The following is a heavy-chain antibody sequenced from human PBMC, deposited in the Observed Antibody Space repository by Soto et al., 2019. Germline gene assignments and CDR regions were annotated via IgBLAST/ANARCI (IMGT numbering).Heavy chain of an antibody. Sequence: QVQLVQSGAEVTKPGSSVKVSCTASGGSLSNFGISWVRQAPGQGLEWMGAIIPVFGTPNYAQKFQDRVTINADESTTTVYMEVRSLTSEATAVYYCARGDATKIVVTTYYAMDVWGQGTTVTVSS. CDR3: ARGDATKIVVTTYYAMDV. V-gene: IGHV1-69*12. CDR1: GGSLSNFG. D-gene: IGHD3-22*01. CDR2: IIPVFGTP. J-gene: IGHJ6*02.